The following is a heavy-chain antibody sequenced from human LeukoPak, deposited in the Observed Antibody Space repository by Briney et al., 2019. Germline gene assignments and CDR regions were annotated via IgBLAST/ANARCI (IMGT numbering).Heavy chain of an antibody. V-gene: IGHV4-4*07. CDR2: IYSSGSN. CDR1: GGSISGYF. J-gene: IGHJ4*02. D-gene: IGHD5-12*01. CDR3: AREPTSGREPTSSRALDY. Sequence: SETLSLTCTVSGGSISGYFRSWIRQPAGKGLEWIGRIYSSGSNNYNPSLKSRVTMSLDTSKNHLSLNLSSVTGADTAVYYCAREPTSGREPTSSRALDYWGQGTLVTVSS.